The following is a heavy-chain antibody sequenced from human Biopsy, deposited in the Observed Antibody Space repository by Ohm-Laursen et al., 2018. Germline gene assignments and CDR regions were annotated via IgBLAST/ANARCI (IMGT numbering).Heavy chain of an antibody. V-gene: IGHV1-2*02. J-gene: IGHJ4*02. CDR3: ARDPYCSGGNCYSPLDH. D-gene: IGHD2-15*01. CDR2: IDPDGGRT. CDR1: GYTFRLYH. Sequence: ASVKVSCKSSGYTFRLYHIHWVRQAPGQGLEWMGWIDPDGGRTSFGQNFQGRVIMTSDTSTGTAYLELTRLRSDDTAVYYCARDPYCSGGNCYSPLDHWGQGTLVTVSA.